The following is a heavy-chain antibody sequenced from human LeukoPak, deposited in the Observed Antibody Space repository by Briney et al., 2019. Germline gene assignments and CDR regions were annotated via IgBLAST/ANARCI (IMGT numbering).Heavy chain of an antibody. CDR2: ISSSSSYI. CDR3: ARDIAVAPPTTDY. J-gene: IGHJ4*02. V-gene: IGHV3-21*01. CDR1: GFTFSSYG. D-gene: IGHD6-19*01. Sequence: GGSLRLSCAASGFTFSSYGMHWVRQAPGKGLEWVSSISSSSSYIYYADSVKGRFTISRDNAKNSLYLQMNSLRAEDTAVYYCARDIAVAPPTTDYWGQGTLVTVSS.